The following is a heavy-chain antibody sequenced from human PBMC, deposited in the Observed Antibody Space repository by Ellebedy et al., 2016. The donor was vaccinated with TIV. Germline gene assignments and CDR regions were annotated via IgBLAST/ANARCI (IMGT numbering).Heavy chain of an antibody. CDR3: ARDQGVSNWFDP. CDR2: IKQDGSEK. CDR1: GFTFSSYA. V-gene: IGHV3-7*01. Sequence: GESLKISCAASGFTFSSYAMSWVRQAPGKGLEWVANIKQDGSEKYYVDSVKGRFIISRDNAKNSLYLQMNSLRAEDTAVYYCARDQGVSNWFDPWGQGTLVTVSS. J-gene: IGHJ5*02. D-gene: IGHD5/OR15-5a*01.